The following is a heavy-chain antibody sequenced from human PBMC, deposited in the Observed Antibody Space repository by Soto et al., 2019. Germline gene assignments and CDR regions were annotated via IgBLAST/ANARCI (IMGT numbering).Heavy chain of an antibody. CDR3: AKDKGCSSTSCYGYYYYGMDV. D-gene: IGHD2-2*01. CDR1: GFTFSSYG. J-gene: IGHJ6*02. V-gene: IGHV3-30*18. Sequence: GGSLRLSCAASGFTFSSYGMHWVRQAPGKGLEWVAVISYDGSNKYYADSVKGRFTISRDNSKNTLYLQMNGLRAEDTAGYYCAKDKGCSSTSCYGYYYYGMDVWGQGTTVTVSS. CDR2: ISYDGSNK.